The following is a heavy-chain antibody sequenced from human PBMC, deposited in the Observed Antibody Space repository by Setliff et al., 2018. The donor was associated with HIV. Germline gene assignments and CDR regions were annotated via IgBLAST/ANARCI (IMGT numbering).Heavy chain of an antibody. J-gene: IGHJ6*02. CDR1: GGSMGSYY. CDR3: ARVDTAIYGMDV. Sequence: SETLSLTCVISGGSMGSYYWSWIRQPPGKRLEWIGYIYYTGSANYNPSPKSRVIISIDKSKNKFSLKVSSVTAADTAVYYCARVDTAIYGMDVWGQGTTVTVSS. V-gene: IGHV4-59*08. CDR2: IYYTGSA. D-gene: IGHD5-18*01.